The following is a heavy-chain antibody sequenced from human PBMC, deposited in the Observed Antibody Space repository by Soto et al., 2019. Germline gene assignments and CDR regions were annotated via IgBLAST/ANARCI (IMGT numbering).Heavy chain of an antibody. CDR3: ARGRVRATYYFDY. CDR1: GGSISSGGYS. Sequence: TLSLICAVSGGSISSGGYSWSWIRQPPGKGLEWIGYIYHSGSTYYNPSLKSRVTISVDRSKNQFSLKLSSVTAADTAVYYCARGRVRATYYFDYWGQGTLVTVSS. J-gene: IGHJ4*02. V-gene: IGHV4-30-2*01. D-gene: IGHD1-26*01. CDR2: IYHSGST.